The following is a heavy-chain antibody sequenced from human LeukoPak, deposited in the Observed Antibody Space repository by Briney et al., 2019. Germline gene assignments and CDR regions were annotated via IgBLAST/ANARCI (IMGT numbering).Heavy chain of an antibody. J-gene: IGHJ4*02. V-gene: IGHV3-11*01. CDR1: GFTFSDYY. CDR3: GRGSSSGWYIDY. Sequence: GGSLRLSCAASGFTFSDYYRSWIRQAPGKGLEWVSYISSSGSTIYYADSVKGRFTISRDNAKNSLYLQMNSLRAEDTAVYYCGRGSSSGWYIDYEGQGTLVTVSS. CDR2: ISSSGSTI. D-gene: IGHD6-19*01.